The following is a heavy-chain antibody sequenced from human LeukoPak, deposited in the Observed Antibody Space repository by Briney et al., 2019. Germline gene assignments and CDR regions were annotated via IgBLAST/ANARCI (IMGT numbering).Heavy chain of an antibody. CDR3: ARGVAYYDSSGYYYLGVGYFDY. D-gene: IGHD3-22*01. V-gene: IGHV4-4*07. CDR1: GASISSYY. J-gene: IGHJ4*02. Sequence: SETLSLTCTVSGASISSYYWSWIRQPAGKGLEWIGRIFTSGSTNYNPSLKSRVTISVDTSKNQFSLKLSSVTAADTAVYYCARGVAYYDSSGYYYLGVGYFDYWGQGTLVTVSS. CDR2: IFTSGST.